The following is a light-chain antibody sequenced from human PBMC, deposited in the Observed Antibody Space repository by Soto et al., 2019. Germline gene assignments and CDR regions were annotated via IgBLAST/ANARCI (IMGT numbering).Light chain of an antibody. CDR1: QGISSS. CDR3: QQFKSYPRT. CDR2: VAS. J-gene: IGKJ1*01. V-gene: IGKV1-13*02. Sequence: AIQLTQSPSSLSASVGDRVTITCRTSQGISSSLAWYQQKPGKAPKLLIYVASTLHTGVPSRFSGSGSGTDFTLTIISLQPQDFATYYCQQFKSYPRTLGQGTKVDIK.